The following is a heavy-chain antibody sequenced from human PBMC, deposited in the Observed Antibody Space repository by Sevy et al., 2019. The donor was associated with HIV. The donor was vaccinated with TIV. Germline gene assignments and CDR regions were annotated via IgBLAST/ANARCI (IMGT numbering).Heavy chain of an antibody. Sequence: GGSLRLSCAASGFTFSSYSMNWVRQAPGKGLERVSSISSSSYIYYADSVKGRFTISRDNAKNSLYLQMNSLRAEDTAVYYCARDRIAARTGGFWFDPWGQGTLVTVSS. J-gene: IGHJ5*02. V-gene: IGHV3-21*01. CDR2: ISSSSYI. CDR3: ARDRIAARTGGFWFDP. CDR1: GFTFSSYS. D-gene: IGHD6-6*01.